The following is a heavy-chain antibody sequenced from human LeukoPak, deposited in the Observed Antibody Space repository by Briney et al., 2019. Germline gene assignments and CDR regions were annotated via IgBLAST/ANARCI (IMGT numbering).Heavy chain of an antibody. CDR3: ARGGGWYEDDAFDI. CDR2: IYSGGST. Sequence: GGSLRLSCAASGFTVSSNYMSWVRQAPGKGLEWVSVIYSGGSTYYADSVKGRFTISRHNSKNTLYLQMNGLRAEDTAVYYCARGGGWYEDDAFDIWGQGTMVTVSS. CDR1: GFTVSSNY. D-gene: IGHD6-19*01. J-gene: IGHJ3*02. V-gene: IGHV3-53*04.